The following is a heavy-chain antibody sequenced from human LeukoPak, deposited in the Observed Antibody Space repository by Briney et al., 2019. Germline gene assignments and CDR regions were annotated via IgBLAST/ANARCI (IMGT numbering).Heavy chain of an antibody. Sequence: LEWVSAISGSGGSTYYADSVKGRFTISRDNSKNTLYLQMNSLRAEDTAVYYCAKDLSPSRGWGQGTLVTVSS. CDR2: ISGSGGST. CDR3: AKDLSPSRG. V-gene: IGHV3-23*01. J-gene: IGHJ4*02.